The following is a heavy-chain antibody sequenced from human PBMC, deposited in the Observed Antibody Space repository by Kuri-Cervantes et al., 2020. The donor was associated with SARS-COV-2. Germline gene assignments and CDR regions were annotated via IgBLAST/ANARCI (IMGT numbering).Heavy chain of an antibody. CDR1: GFTFSSYW. Sequence: GESLKISCAASGFTFSSYWMHWVRQAPGKGLVWVSRINSDGSSTSYADSVKGRFTISRDNAKNTLYLQMNSLRAEDTAVYYCARGGKYSSSGSDYWGQGTLVTVSS. CDR3: ARGGKYSSSGSDY. J-gene: IGHJ4*02. V-gene: IGHV3-74*01. D-gene: IGHD6-6*01. CDR2: INSDGSST.